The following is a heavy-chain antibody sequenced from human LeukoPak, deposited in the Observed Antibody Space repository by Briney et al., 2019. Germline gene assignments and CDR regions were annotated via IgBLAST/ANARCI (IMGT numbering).Heavy chain of an antibody. CDR1: GFTFSSYW. CDR2: IKQDGSEK. V-gene: IGHV3-7*01. D-gene: IGHD2-8*01. CDR3: ARDTRESNGPWDY. Sequence: GGSLRLSCTASGFTFSSYWMSWVRQAPGKGLEWVANIKQDGSEKYYVDSVKGRFTISRDNAKNSLYLQMNSLRAEDTAVYYCARDTRESNGPWDYWGQGTLVTVSS. J-gene: IGHJ4*02.